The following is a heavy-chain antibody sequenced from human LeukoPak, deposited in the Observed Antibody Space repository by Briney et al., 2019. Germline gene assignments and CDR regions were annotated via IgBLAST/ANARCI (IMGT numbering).Heavy chain of an antibody. CDR3: ARDRYPAAREFDY. V-gene: IGHV3-74*01. CDR2: IDTDGSDT. CDR1: EFTFITYA. J-gene: IGHJ4*02. Sequence: AGGSLRLPCVASEFTFITYAMSWVRQAPGKGLVWVSRIDTDGSDTRYADSVKGRFTISRDNAKNTLYLQMNNLRAEDTAMYYCARDRYPAAREFDYWGQGTLVTVSS. D-gene: IGHD2-2*01.